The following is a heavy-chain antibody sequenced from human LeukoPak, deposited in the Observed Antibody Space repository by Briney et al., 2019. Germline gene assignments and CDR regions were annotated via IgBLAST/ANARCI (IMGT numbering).Heavy chain of an antibody. CDR1: GYTFTSYG. Sequence: ASVEVSCKASGYTFTSYGISWVQQVPGQGLEWMGWISAYNGNTNYAQKLQGRVTMTTDTSTSTAYMELRSLRSDDTAVYYCARYCSGGSCYHRVDYWGQGTLVTVSS. CDR3: ARYCSGGSCYHRVDY. V-gene: IGHV1-18*01. J-gene: IGHJ4*02. D-gene: IGHD2-15*01. CDR2: ISAYNGNT.